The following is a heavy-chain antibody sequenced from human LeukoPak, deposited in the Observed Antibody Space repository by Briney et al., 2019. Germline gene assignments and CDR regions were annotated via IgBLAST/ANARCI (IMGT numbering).Heavy chain of an antibody. CDR2: LYHSGST. CDR1: GYSIGSGYY. Sequence: SETLSLTCTVAGYSIGSGYYWGWIRQHPGMGLEWSGCLYHSGSTSYNPSLNRRVTISVDTSKNQFSLKLSPVTAAHTAVYYCARGILRYFDWPNCFDP. J-gene: IGHJ5*02. D-gene: IGHD3-9*01. CDR3: ARGILRYFDWPNCFDP. V-gene: IGHV4-38-2*02.